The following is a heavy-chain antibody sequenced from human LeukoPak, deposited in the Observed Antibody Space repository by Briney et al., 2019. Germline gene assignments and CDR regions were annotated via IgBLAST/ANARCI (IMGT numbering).Heavy chain of an antibody. CDR3: AGYGSSWFDY. D-gene: IGHD6-13*01. CDR2: IYYSGST. CDR1: GGSISSSSYY. V-gene: IGHV4-39*07. J-gene: IGHJ4*02. Sequence: SETLSLTCTVSGGSISSSSYYWGWIRQPPGKGLEWIGSIYYSGSTYYNPSLKSRVTISVDTSKNQFSLKLSSVTAADTAVYYCAGYGSSWFDYWGQGILVTVSS.